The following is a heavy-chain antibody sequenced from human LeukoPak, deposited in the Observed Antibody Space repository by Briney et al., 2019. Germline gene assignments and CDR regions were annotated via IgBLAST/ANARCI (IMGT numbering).Heavy chain of an antibody. CDR2: IIPIFGTA. J-gene: IGHJ4*02. CDR3: ASLVGEYYFDY. D-gene: IGHD3-3*01. CDR1: GGTFSSYA. Sequence: SVKVSCKASGGTFSSYAISWVRQAPGQGLEWMGGIIPIFGTANYAQKFQGRATITADESTSTAYMELSSLRSEDTAVYYCASLVGEYYFDYWGQGTLVTVSS. V-gene: IGHV1-69*13.